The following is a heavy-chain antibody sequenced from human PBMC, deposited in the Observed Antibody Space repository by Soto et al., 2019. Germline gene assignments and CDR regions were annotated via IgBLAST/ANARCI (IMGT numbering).Heavy chain of an antibody. D-gene: IGHD3-3*01. V-gene: IGHV3-21*01. CDR2: ISSSSSYI. J-gene: IGHJ6*03. CDR3: ARVTSITIFGVAPYYMDV. Sequence: EVQLVESGGGLVKPGGSLRLSCAASGFTFSSYSMNWVRQAPGKGLEWVSSISSSSSYIYYADSVKGRFTISRDNAKNSLYLQMNSLRAEDTAVYYCARVTSITIFGVAPYYMDVWGQGTTVTVSS. CDR1: GFTFSSYS.